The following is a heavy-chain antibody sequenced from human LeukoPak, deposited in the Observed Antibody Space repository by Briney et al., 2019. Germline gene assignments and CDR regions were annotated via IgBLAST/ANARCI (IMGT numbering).Heavy chain of an antibody. CDR2: INPSGGST. Sequence: GASVKVSCKASGYTFTSYYMHWVRQAPGQGLEWMGIINPSGGSTSYAQKFQGRVTMTRDTSTSTVYMELSSLRSEDTAVYYCARDGALRFLEWLSPTYYYYMDVWGKRTTVTVSS. CDR1: GYTFTSYY. V-gene: IGHV1-46*01. CDR3: ARDGALRFLEWLSPTYYYYMDV. D-gene: IGHD3-3*01. J-gene: IGHJ6*03.